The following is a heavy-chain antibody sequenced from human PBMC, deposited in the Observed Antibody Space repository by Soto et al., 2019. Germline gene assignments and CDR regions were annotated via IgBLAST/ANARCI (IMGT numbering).Heavy chain of an antibody. CDR2: IYYSGST. J-gene: IGHJ5*02. D-gene: IGHD6-19*01. CDR1: GGSISSGDYY. CDR3: ARTAENNWSEH. Sequence: LSLTCTVSGGSISSGDYYWSWIRQPPGQGLEWIGYIYYSGSTYYNPSLKSRVTISVDTSKDQFSLKLSSVTAADTAVYYCARTAENNWSEHWGQGTMVSVSS. V-gene: IGHV4-30-4*01.